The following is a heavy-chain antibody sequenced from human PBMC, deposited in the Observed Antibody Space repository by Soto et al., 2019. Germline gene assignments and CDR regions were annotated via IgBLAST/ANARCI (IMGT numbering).Heavy chain of an antibody. CDR2: IYWDDSK. V-gene: IGHV2-5*02. CDR1: GFSLSTSGVG. D-gene: IGHD3-9*01. CDR3: AHKGPEDWPLDY. J-gene: IGHJ4*02. Sequence: QITLKESGPTLVRPTQTLTLTCAFSGFSLSTSGVGVGWIRQPPGKALEWLAVIYWDDSKHYSPSLRSRLTITKATSKTHVVLTMTNMDPMDTGTYYFAHKGPEDWPLDYWGQGTLVTVSS.